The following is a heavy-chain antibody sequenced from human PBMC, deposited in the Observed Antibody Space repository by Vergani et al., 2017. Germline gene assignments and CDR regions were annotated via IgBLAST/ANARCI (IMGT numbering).Heavy chain of an antibody. J-gene: IGHJ4*02. D-gene: IGHD1-7*01. CDR3: ARAGLELVPDY. V-gene: IGHV1-58*01. Sequence: QMQLVQSGPEVKKPGTSVKVSCKASGFTFTSSAVQWVRQARGQRLEWIGWIVVGSGNTNYAQKFQERVTITRDMSTSTAYMELSRLRSDDTAVYYCARAGLELVPDYWGQGTLVTVSS. CDR2: IVVGSGNT. CDR1: GFTFTSSA.